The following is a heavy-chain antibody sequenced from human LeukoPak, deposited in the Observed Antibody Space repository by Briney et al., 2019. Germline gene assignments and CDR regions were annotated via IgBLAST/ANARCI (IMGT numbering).Heavy chain of an antibody. CDR2: ISGSGGST. CDR1: GFTFRSYA. D-gene: IGHD3-9*01. J-gene: IGHJ4*02. CDR3: AKVKNDILTGYYPYYFDY. Sequence: GGSLRLSCAASGFTFRSYAMSWVRQAPGKGLEWVSAISGSGGSTYYADSVKGRFTISRDNSKNTLYLQMNSLRAEDTAVYYCAKVKNDILTGYYPYYFDYWGQGTLVTVSS. V-gene: IGHV3-23*01.